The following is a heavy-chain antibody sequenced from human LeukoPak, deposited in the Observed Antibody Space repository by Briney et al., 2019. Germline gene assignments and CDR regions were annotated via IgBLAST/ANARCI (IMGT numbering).Heavy chain of an antibody. V-gene: IGHV4-39*01. J-gene: IGHJ5*02. CDR3: ARHVGYDFWSGSPGGWFDP. CDR1: GGSISSSSYY. CDR2: IYYSGST. Sequence: SETLSLTCTVSGGSISSSSYYWGWIRQPPGKGLEWIGSIYYSGSTYYNPSLKSRVTISVDTSKNQFSLKLSSVTAADTAVYYCARHVGYDFWSGSPGGWFDPWGQGTLVTVSP. D-gene: IGHD3-3*01.